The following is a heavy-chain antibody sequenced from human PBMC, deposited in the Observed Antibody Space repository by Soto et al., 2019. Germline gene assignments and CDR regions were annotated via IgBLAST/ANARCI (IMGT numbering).Heavy chain of an antibody. J-gene: IGHJ6*02. CDR2: IHAGNGNT. D-gene: IGHD2-2*01. Sequence: SVKVSCRASGYTFTTYSMHWVRQAPGQRLEWMGWIHAGNGNTEHSQKFQGRVTITRDTSASTAYLELGSLRSEDTAVYYCARAACSSTSCYNYYAYGMDVWGQGTAVTVSS. CDR3: ARAACSSTSCYNYYAYGMDV. V-gene: IGHV1-3*01. CDR1: GYTFTTYS.